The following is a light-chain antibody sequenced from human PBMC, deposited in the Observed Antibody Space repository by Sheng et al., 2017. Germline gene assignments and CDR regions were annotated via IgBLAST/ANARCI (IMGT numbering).Light chain of an antibody. CDR3: QQYYTSPYT. V-gene: IGKV4-1*01. CDR1: QSVLYSSNNKNY. Sequence: IVMTQSPDSLAVSLGERATINCKSSQSVLYSSNNKNYLAWYQQKPGQPPKLLIYWASTREPGVPDRFSGSGSGTDFTLTISSLQAEDVAVYYCQQYYTSPYTFGQGTKAGD. CDR2: WAS. J-gene: IGKJ2*01.